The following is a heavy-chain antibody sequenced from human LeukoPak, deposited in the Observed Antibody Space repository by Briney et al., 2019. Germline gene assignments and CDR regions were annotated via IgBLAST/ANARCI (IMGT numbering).Heavy chain of an antibody. V-gene: IGHV3-15*04. D-gene: IGHD2-2*01. CDR1: GFTFSNAW. CDR2: IESKTDGGTT. CDR3: TTYGNPLGYCSSTSCYAYFDY. Sequence: GGSLRLSCAASGFTFSNAWMSWVRQGPGKGLEWVGRIESKTDGGTTDYAAPVKGRFTISRDDSKNTLYLQMNSLKTEDTAVYYCTTYGNPLGYCSSTSCYAYFDYWGQGTLVTVSS. J-gene: IGHJ4*02.